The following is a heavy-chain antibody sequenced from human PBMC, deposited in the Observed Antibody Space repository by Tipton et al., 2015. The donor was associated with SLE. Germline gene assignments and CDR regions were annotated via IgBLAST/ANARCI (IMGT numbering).Heavy chain of an antibody. J-gene: IGHJ4*02. V-gene: IGHV4-39*07. CDR2: IYYSGST. CDR3: ARDIAAAGTNYFDY. D-gene: IGHD6-13*01. Sequence: TLSLTCTVSGGSVSTSSYYWGWIRQPPGKGLEWIGSIYYSGSTYYNPSLKSRVTISVDTSKNQYSLKLNSVTAADTAVFYCARDIAAAGTNYFDYWGQGTLVTVSS. CDR1: GGSVSTSSYY.